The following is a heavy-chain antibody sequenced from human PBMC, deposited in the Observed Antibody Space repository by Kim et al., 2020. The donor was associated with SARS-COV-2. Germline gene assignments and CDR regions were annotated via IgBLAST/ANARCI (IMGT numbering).Heavy chain of an antibody. CDR2: ISGSGGST. CDR1: GFTFSSYA. D-gene: IGHD3-10*01. V-gene: IGHV3-23*01. J-gene: IGHJ1*01. CDR3: AKVSVWFGAKYFQH. Sequence: GGSLRLSCEASGFTFSSYAMSWVRQAPGKGLEWVSAISGSGGSTYYADSVNGRFTISRDNSKNTLYLQMNSLRAEDTAVYYCAKVSVWFGAKYFQHWGQGTLVTVSS.